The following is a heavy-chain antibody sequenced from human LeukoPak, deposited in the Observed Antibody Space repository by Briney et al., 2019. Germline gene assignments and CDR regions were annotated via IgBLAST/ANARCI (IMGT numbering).Heavy chain of an antibody. D-gene: IGHD1-26*01. CDR3: ARVGASYDGLIDY. CDR1: GYTFINSA. Sequence: ASVKVSCKASGYTFINSAIGWVRQAPGHGLEWMGWITPYNGYTKYAESLQGRVTMTTDTSTTTVYMELRSLRSDDTAMYYCARVGASYDGLIDYWGQGTRVTVSS. CDR2: ITPYNGYT. V-gene: IGHV1-18*01. J-gene: IGHJ4*02.